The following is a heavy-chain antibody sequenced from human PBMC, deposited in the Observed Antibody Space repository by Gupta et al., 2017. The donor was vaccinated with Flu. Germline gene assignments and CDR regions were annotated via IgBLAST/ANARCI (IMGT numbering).Heavy chain of an antibody. V-gene: IGHV3-21*01. Sequence: EVQLVESGGGLVNPGGSLRLSCVASGFTFSAYSMYWVRQAPGQGLEWVSSISSSGSIILYADSRKGRFTISRDNAENSLYMQMNRMRTEATAVYYCAILVAGATVHDDSGYGGQGTMVAV. CDR1: GFTFSAYS. J-gene: IGHJ4*02. D-gene: IGHD1-26*01. CDR3: AILVAGATVHDDSGY. CDR2: ISSSGSII.